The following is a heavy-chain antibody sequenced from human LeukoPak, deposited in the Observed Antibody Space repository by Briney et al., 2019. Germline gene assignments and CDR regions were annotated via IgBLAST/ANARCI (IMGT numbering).Heavy chain of an antibody. CDR3: AKVLSVVVAATLLDY. V-gene: IGHV3-30*02. D-gene: IGHD2-15*01. CDR2: IRYDGSNK. Sequence: QSGGSLRLSCAASGFTFSSYGMHWVRQAPGKGLEWVAFIRYDGSNKYYADSVKGRFTISRDNSKNTLYLQMNSLRAEDTAVYYCAKVLSVVVAATLLDYWGQGTLVTASS. J-gene: IGHJ4*02. CDR1: GFTFSSYG.